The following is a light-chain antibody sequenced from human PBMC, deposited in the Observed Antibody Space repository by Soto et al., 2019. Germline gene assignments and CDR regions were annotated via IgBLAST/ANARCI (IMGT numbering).Light chain of an antibody. J-gene: IGKJ5*01. Sequence: DIQMTQSPSSVSASVGDRVTFTCRASQGISAWLAWYQQQPGKAPKLLIYAASSLQSGVPSRFSGSGSGTEFTLTISSLPPEDFATYYCQQSYSTPITFGQGTRLEIK. CDR3: QQSYSTPIT. CDR1: QGISAW. CDR2: AAS. V-gene: IGKV1-12*01.